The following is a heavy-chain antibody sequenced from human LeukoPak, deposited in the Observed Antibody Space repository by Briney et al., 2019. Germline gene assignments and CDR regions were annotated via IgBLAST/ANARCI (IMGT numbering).Heavy chain of an antibody. CDR3: ARWIDPSGSFDY. V-gene: IGHV1-2*02. Sequence: ASVKVSCKASGYTFTGYYMHWVRQAPGQGLEWMGWINPNSGGTNYAQKFQGRVTMTRDTSISTAYMELSRLRSDDTAVYYCARWIDPSGSFDYWGQGTLVTVSS. D-gene: IGHD1-26*01. CDR2: INPNSGGT. CDR1: GYTFTGYY. J-gene: IGHJ4*02.